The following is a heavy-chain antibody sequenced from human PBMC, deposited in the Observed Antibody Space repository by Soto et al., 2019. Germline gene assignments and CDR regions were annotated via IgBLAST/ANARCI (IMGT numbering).Heavy chain of an antibody. CDR3: ASGYSSGWPHPVGY. CDR1: EFTFSSYA. J-gene: IGHJ4*02. D-gene: IGHD6-19*01. V-gene: IGHV3-30-3*01. CDR2: ISYDGSNK. Sequence: PGGPLRHSCAASEFTFSSYAMHWVSQAPGKGLEWVAVISYDGSNKYYADSVKGRFTISRDNSKNTLYLQMNSLRAEDTAVYYCASGYSSGWPHPVGYWGQGTLVTVSS.